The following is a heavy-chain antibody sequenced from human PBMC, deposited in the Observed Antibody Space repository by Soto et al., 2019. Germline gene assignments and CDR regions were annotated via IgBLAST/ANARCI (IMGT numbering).Heavy chain of an antibody. Sequence: ASVKVSCKASGYTFTSYGISWVRQAPGQGLEWMGWISAYNGNTNYAQKLQGRVTMTTDTSTSTAYMELRSLRSDDTAVYYCELIYCSSTSCYGDAFDIWGQGTMVTVSS. CDR2: ISAYNGNT. D-gene: IGHD2-2*01. V-gene: IGHV1-18*01. J-gene: IGHJ3*02. CDR3: ELIYCSSTSCYGDAFDI. CDR1: GYTFTSYG.